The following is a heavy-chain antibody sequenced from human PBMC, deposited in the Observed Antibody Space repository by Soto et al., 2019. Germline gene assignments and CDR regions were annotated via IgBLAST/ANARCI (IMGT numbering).Heavy chain of an antibody. CDR3: AGPDYYDSSGYYYGDYYYGMDV. J-gene: IGHJ6*02. Sequence: GGSVKRSCAASGFTFISYSMNWVRQAPGKGLEWVSSISSSSSYIYYADSVKGRFTISRDNAKNSLYLQMNSLRAEDTAVYYCAGPDYYDSSGYYYGDYYYGMDVWGQGPTVTVSS. V-gene: IGHV3-21*01. D-gene: IGHD3-22*01. CDR1: GFTFISYS. CDR2: ISSSSSYI.